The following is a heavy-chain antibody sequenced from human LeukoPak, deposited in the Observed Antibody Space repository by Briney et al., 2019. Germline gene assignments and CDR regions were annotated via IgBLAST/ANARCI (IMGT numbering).Heavy chain of an antibody. J-gene: IGHJ4*02. Sequence: ASVKVSCKASGYTFTGYYMHWVRQAPGQGLEWMGWINPNSGGTNYVQKFQGRVTMTRDTSISTAYMELSRLRSDDTAVYYCARENSGSYSRTFDYWGQGTLVTVSS. D-gene: IGHD1-26*01. CDR3: ARENSGSYSRTFDY. CDR1: GYTFTGYY. CDR2: INPNSGGT. V-gene: IGHV1-2*02.